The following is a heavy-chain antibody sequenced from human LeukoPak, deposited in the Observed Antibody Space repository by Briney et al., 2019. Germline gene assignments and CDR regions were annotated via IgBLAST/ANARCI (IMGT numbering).Heavy chain of an antibody. CDR2: IRYDGNNK. V-gene: IGHV3-30*02. CDR3: AKDGGGGIAAAGG. J-gene: IGHJ4*02. D-gene: IGHD6-13*01. CDR1: DVTLSTYG. Sequence: GGSLRLSCAASDVTLSTYGMHWVRQAPGKGLEWVSFIRYDGNNKYYADSVKGRFTISRDNSKNTLYLQMNSLRTEDTAVYYCAKDGGGGIAAAGGWGQGTLVTVSS.